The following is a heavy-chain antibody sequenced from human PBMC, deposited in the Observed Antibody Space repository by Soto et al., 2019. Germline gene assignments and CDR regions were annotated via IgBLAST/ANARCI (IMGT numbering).Heavy chain of an antibody. D-gene: IGHD5-12*01. CDR1: GGSISSYY. Sequence: SETLSLTCTVSGGSISSYYWSWIRQPPGKGLEWIGYIYYSGSTNYNPSLKSRVTISVDTSKNQFSLKLSSVTAADTAVYYCARAMGRDGYNIDYWGQGTLVTVS. CDR3: ARAMGRDGYNIDY. V-gene: IGHV4-59*01. CDR2: IYYSGST. J-gene: IGHJ4*02.